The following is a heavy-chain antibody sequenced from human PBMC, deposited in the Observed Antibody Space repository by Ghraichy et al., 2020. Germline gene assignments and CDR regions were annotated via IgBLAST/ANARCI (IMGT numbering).Heavy chain of an antibody. CDR1: GFTFSSYG. J-gene: IGHJ4*02. CDR2: IWYDGSNK. CDR3: ARDTPLGWYHFDY. D-gene: IGHD6-19*01. Sequence: GGSLRLSCAASGFTFSSYGMHWVRQAPGKGLEWVAVIWYDGSNKYYADSVKGRFTISRDNSKNTLYLQMNSLRAEDTAVYYCARDTPLGWYHFDYWGQGTLVTVSS. V-gene: IGHV3-33*01.